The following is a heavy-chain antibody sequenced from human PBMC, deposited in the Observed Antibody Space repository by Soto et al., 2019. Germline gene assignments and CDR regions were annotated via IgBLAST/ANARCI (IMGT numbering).Heavy chain of an antibody. V-gene: IGHV1-69*12. Sequence: QVQLVQSGAEVKKPGSSVKVSCKASGGTFSSYGVSWVRQAPGQGLEWMGGIIPIFGTANHAQKFQGRVTMTAEESTRKAYMELSSLRSEDTAVYYCARSGARPGDYYYGMVVLGQGTTVTVAS. J-gene: IGHJ6*02. CDR3: ARSGARPGDYYYGMVV. CDR1: GGTFSSYG. D-gene: IGHD3-10*01. CDR2: IIPIFGTA.